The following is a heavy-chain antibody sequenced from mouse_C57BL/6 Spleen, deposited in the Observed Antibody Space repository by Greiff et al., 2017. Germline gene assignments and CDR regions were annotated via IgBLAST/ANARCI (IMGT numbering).Heavy chain of an antibody. J-gene: IGHJ4*01. D-gene: IGHD1-1*01. Sequence: EVQLVESGPGLVKPSQSLSLTCSVTGYSITSGYYWNWIRQFPGNKLEWMGYISYDGSNNYNPSLKNRISITRDTSKNQFFLKLNSVTTEDTATYYCAIGGDLYYYGSSYDYAMDYWGQGTSVTVSS. V-gene: IGHV3-6*01. CDR3: AIGGDLYYYGSSYDYAMDY. CDR2: ISYDGSN. CDR1: GYSITSGYY.